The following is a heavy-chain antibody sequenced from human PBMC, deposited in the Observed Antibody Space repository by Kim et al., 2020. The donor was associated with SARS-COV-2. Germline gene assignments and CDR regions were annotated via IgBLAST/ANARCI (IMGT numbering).Heavy chain of an antibody. D-gene: IGHD5-12*01. CDR3: ARGGVATIWSY. J-gene: IGHJ4*02. CDR1: GGSINNYY. Sequence: SETLSLTCTVSGGSINNYYWSWIRQPLGKGLEWIGYMFYSGSTNYNPSIKSRVTMSVDTSKNQFSLNLTSVTPADTAVYYCARGGVATIWSYWGQGTLVSVSS. CDR2: MFYSGST. V-gene: IGHV4-59*01.